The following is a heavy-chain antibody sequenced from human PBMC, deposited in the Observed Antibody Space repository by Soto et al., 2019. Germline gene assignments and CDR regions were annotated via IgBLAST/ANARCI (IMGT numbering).Heavy chain of an antibody. CDR1: GFTFSSYG. CDR2: IWYDGSNK. V-gene: IGHV3-33*01. CDR3: ARDGGIQLWLRGWFDP. D-gene: IGHD5-18*01. Sequence: QVQLVESGGGVVQPGRSLRLSSAASGFTFSSYGMHWVRQAPGKGLEWVAVIWYDGSNKYYADSVKGRFTISRDNSKNTLYLQMNSLRAEDTAVYYCARDGGIQLWLRGWFDPWGQGTLVTVSS. J-gene: IGHJ5*02.